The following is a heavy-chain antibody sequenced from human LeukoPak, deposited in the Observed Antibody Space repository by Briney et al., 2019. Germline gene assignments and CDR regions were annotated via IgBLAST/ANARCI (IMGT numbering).Heavy chain of an antibody. D-gene: IGHD1-1*01. J-gene: IGHJ4*02. CDR2: IVGSSSTK. CDR1: GFSFSTYS. Sequence: GGSLRLSCAASGFSFSTYSMNWVRQAPGKGLEWVSYIVGSSSTKYYADSVKGRFTISRDNAKNSLYLQMDSLRAEDTAVYYCATDSPETAAFDYWGQGTQVTVSS. V-gene: IGHV3-48*04. CDR3: ATDSPETAAFDY.